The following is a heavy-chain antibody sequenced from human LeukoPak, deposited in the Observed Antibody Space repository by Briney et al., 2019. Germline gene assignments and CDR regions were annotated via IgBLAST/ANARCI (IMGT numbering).Heavy chain of an antibody. D-gene: IGHD5-18*01. J-gene: IGHJ6*03. CDR1: GGSISSYY. V-gene: IGHV4-59*01. CDR3: ARLRDTAMVLGYYYMDV. Sequence: SQTLSLTCTVSGGSISSYYWSWIRQPPGKGLEWIGYIYYSGSTNYNPSLKSRVTISVDTSKNQFSLKLSSVTAADTAVYYCARLRDTAMVLGYYYMDVWGKGTTVTVSS. CDR2: IYYSGST.